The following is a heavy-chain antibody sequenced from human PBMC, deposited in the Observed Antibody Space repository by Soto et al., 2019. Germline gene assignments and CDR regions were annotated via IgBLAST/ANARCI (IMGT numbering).Heavy chain of an antibody. Sequence: GASVKVSCEASGFTFGNYAMTWVRQGPGRGLEWVSALSGSSLNTYYADSVKGRFTISRDNSKNTMYLEMNSLRVDDTAVYYCTAQFFLSSRKPPEDVWGQGTPVTVS. CDR2: LSGSSLNT. J-gene: IGHJ6*02. CDR3: TAQFFLSSRKPPEDV. CDR1: GFTFGNYA. V-gene: IGHV3-23*01.